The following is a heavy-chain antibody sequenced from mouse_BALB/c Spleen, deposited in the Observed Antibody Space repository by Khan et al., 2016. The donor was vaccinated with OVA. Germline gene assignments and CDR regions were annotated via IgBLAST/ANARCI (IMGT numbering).Heavy chain of an antibody. D-gene: IGHD1-1*01. V-gene: IGHV3-2*02. Sequence: EVKLEESGPGLVKPSQSLSFTCTVTGYSINSDYAWNWIRQFPGNKLECMGYISYSGNTKYNPSLKSRISITRDTSENQFFLQLNSVTIEDTATYYCARIYGGDFDYWGQGTTLTVSS. CDR2: ISYSGNT. CDR3: ARIYGGDFDY. CDR1: GYSINSDYA. J-gene: IGHJ2*01.